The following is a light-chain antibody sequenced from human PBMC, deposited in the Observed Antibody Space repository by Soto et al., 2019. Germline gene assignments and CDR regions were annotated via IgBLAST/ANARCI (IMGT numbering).Light chain of an antibody. CDR1: QSVNRNY. CDR2: GAS. J-gene: IGKJ1*01. V-gene: IGKV3-20*01. CDR3: QHYGWTSWT. Sequence: ETVLTQSPGTLSLSPGERATLSCRASQSVNRNYLAWYQQKPGQAPRLLIYGASSRATGIPDRFSGSGFGAGFTLSISRLEPEDFAVYYCQHYGWTSWTFGQGTKVDIK.